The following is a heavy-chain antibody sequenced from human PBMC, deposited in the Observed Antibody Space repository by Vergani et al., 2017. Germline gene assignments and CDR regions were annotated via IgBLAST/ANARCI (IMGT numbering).Heavy chain of an antibody. D-gene: IGHD4-23*01. V-gene: IGHV4-39*01. CDR2: IYYSGST. CDR1: GGSISSSSYY. J-gene: IGHJ4*02. CDR3: ASVDYGGSIDY. Sequence: QVQLQESGPGLVKPSETLSLTCTVSGGSISSSSYYWGWIRQPPGKGLEWIGSIYYSGSTYYNPSLKSRVTISVDTSKNQFSLKLSSVTAADTAVYYCASVDYGGSIDYWGQGTLVTVSS.